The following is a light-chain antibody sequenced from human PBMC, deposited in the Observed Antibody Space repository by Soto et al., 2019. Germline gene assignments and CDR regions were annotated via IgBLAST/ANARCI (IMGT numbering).Light chain of an antibody. CDR1: QSISRY. CDR2: AAS. J-gene: IGKJ4*01. Sequence: DIPMTQSPSSLSASVGDRVTITCRASQSISRYLNWYQKKLGKAPKLLLYAASSLQSGVPSRFSGSGSGTEFTLTISSLQPEDFATYYCQQTYTTPLTFGGGTKVEIK. V-gene: IGKV1-39*01. CDR3: QQTYTTPLT.